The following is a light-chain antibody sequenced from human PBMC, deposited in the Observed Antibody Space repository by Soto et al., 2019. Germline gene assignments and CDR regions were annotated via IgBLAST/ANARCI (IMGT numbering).Light chain of an antibody. J-gene: IGKJ5*01. CDR3: QQYLSYPIT. Sequence: DIQMTQSTSTLSASVGDRVTITCRASQSLSSWLAWYQQKPGKAPKSLIYKASSLESGVPSRFSGSGSGTEFTLTISSLQPDDFATYCCQQYLSYPITFGQGKRLEIK. CDR1: QSLSSW. V-gene: IGKV1-5*03. CDR2: KAS.